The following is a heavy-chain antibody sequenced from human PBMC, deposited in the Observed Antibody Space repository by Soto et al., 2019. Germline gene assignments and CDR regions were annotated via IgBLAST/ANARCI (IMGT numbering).Heavy chain of an antibody. D-gene: IGHD6-13*01. Sequence: QVQLQQSGPGLVRPSQTLSLTCTVSGGSISRGGYFWSWIRQHPGKGLEWIGYINHTGSTNYNPSLKTRVTISVETSKTQFSLRLTSVTAADTAVYYCARLRIRAAGSSWGQGTLVTVSS. V-gene: IGHV4-31*03. CDR1: GGSISRGGYF. CDR2: INHTGST. J-gene: IGHJ4*02. CDR3: ARLRIRAAGSS.